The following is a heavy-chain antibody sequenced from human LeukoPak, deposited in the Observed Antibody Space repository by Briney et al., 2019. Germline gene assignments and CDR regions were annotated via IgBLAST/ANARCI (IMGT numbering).Heavy chain of an antibody. V-gene: IGHV3-30*14. Sequence: GRSLRLSCAASGFTFSSYAMHWVRQAPGKGLEWVAVIPYDGSNKYYADSVKGRFTISRDNSKNTLYLQMNSLRAEDTAVYYCASGREPGAFDYWGQGTLVTVSS. J-gene: IGHJ4*02. CDR1: GFTFSSYA. CDR3: ASGREPGAFDY. D-gene: IGHD3-10*01. CDR2: IPYDGSNK.